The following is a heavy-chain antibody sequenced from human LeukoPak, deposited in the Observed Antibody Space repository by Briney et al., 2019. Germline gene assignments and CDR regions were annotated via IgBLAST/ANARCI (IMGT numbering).Heavy chain of an antibody. D-gene: IGHD2-2*01. CDR3: ASGQYCSSTSCRAADY. Sequence: GGSLRLSCAASGLTFSSYSMNWVRQAPGKGLEWVSYISSSSSTIYYADSVKGRFTISRDNAKNSLYLQMNSLRAEDTAVYYCASGQYCSSTSCRAADYWGQGTLVTVSS. V-gene: IGHV3-48*01. J-gene: IGHJ4*02. CDR1: GLTFSSYS. CDR2: ISSSSSTI.